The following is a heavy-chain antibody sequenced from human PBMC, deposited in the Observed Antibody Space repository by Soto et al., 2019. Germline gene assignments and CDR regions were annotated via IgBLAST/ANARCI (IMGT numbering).Heavy chain of an antibody. CDR2: ISGSGGST. J-gene: IGHJ4*02. CDR3: AKDRRGWLQLDYFDY. Sequence: EVQLLESGGGLVQPGGSLRLSCAASGFTFSSYAMSWVRQAPGKGLEWVSAISGSGGSTYYADSVKGRFTISRDNSKNTLYLQMTSLRAEDTAVYYCAKDRRGWLQLDYFDYWGQGTLVTVSS. CDR1: GFTFSSYA. V-gene: IGHV3-23*01. D-gene: IGHD5-12*01.